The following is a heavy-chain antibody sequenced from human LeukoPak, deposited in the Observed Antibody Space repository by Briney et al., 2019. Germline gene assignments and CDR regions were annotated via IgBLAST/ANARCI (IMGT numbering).Heavy chain of an antibody. CDR3: ASHGIAVVDY. Sequence: EASVKVSCKASGYTFSSYGISWVRQAPGQGLEWMGWISVYNGDTNYAQKFQGRVTMTTDTSTSTAYMELRSLRSDDTAVYYCASHGIAVVDYWGQGTLVTVSS. D-gene: IGHD2-15*01. CDR2: ISVYNGDT. CDR1: GYTFSSYG. V-gene: IGHV1-18*01. J-gene: IGHJ4*02.